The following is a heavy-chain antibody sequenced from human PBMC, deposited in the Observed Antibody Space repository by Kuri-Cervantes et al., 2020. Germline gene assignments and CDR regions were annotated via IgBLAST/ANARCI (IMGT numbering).Heavy chain of an antibody. D-gene: IGHD6-19*01. CDR2: IYSGGST. Sequence: GESLKISCAASGFTVSSNYMSWVRQAPGKGLEWVSVIYSGGSTYYADSVKGRFTISRDNAKNSLYLQMNSLRAEDTAVYYCARDPSGWYIASYFDYWGQGTLVTVSS. CDR1: GFTVSSNY. V-gene: IGHV3-53*01. J-gene: IGHJ4*02. CDR3: ARDPSGWYIASYFDY.